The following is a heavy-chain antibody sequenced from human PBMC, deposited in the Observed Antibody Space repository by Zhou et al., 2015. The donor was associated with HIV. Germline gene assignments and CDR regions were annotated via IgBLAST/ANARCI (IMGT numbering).Heavy chain of an antibody. CDR1: GYTFTAYA. CDR2: INGGNGNT. V-gene: IGHV1-3*01. CDR3: ARDSVYYFYMDV. Sequence: QVQLVQSGAEVKKPGASVKVSCKASGYTFTAYAIHWVRQAPGQRLEWMGWINGGNGNTKYSQKFQGRVSITRDTSANTAYLELSSLRSADTAVYYCARDSVYYFYMDVWGEGTTVTVSS. J-gene: IGHJ6*03.